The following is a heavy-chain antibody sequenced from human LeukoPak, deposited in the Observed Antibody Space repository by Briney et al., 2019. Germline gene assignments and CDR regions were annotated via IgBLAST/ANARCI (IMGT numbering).Heavy chain of an antibody. CDR2: ISGSGGST. V-gene: IGHV3-23*01. J-gene: IGHJ4*02. CDR3: AKDGDGGYYYDSSGYYYVMYFDY. CDR1: EFTFSSYA. Sequence: GGSLRLSCAASEFTFSSYAMSWFLQAPGKGLEWVSAISGSGGSTYYADSVKGRFTISRDNSKNTLYLQMNSLRAEDTAVYYCAKDGDGGYYYDSSGYYYVMYFDYWGQGTLVTVSS. D-gene: IGHD3-22*01.